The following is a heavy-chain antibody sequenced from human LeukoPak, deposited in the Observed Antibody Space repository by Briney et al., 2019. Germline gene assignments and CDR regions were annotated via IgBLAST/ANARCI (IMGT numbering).Heavy chain of an antibody. Sequence: GGSLRLSCATSGFTFSSYAMSWVRQAPGKGLEWVSGIGASGGSTYYADSVKGRFTISRDNSKNTLYLQMNSLRAEDTAVYYCAREASVRGVTEYFDYWGQGTLVTVSS. D-gene: IGHD3-10*01. CDR3: AREASVRGVTEYFDY. CDR1: GFTFSSYA. J-gene: IGHJ4*02. CDR2: IGASGGST. V-gene: IGHV3-23*01.